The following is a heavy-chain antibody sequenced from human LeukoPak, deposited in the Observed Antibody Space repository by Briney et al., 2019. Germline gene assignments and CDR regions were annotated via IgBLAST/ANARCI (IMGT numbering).Heavy chain of an antibody. CDR1: GFTFSNYW. V-gene: IGHV3-7*05. D-gene: IGHD6-19*01. J-gene: IGHJ4*02. CDR2: IKQDGSEK. Sequence: GGSLRLSCVASGFTFSNYWMTWVRQAPGKGLEWVANIKQDGSEKYYVDSVKGRFTISRDNAKNSLYLQMNSLRAEDTAVYYCAKGRSRDYSSGWYFDSWGQGTLVTVSS. CDR3: AKGRSRDYSSGWYFDS.